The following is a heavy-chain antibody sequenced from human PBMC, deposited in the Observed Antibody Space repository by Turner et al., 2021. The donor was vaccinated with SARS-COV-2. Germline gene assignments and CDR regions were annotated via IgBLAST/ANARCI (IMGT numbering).Heavy chain of an antibody. CDR2: INPNSGGT. CDR3: ARVSSLSYYFDY. D-gene: IGHD6-6*01. J-gene: IGHJ4*02. V-gene: IGHV1-2*07. Sequence: QVQLVQSGAEVKKPGASVKVSCKASGYTFTGYYMYWVRQAPGQGLEWMGWINPNSGGTNCAHKFQGRVTMTRDTSISTAYMELSSLRSDDTAVYYCARVSSLSYYFDYWGQGTLVTVSS. CDR1: GYTFTGYY.